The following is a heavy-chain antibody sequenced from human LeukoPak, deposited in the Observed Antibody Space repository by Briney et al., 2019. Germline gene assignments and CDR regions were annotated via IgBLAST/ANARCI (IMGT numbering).Heavy chain of an antibody. D-gene: IGHD3-9*01. J-gene: IGHJ4*02. CDR3: GKTDIYFNPIDY. V-gene: IGHV4-4*02. CDR1: GGSISSSSW. CDR2: NYHSGST. Sequence: SETLSLTCAVSGGSISSSSWWSWVRQPPGKGLEWIGENYHSGSTNYNPSLKSRVTISMDYSKNHFSLKLTSVTAADTAIYYCGKTDIYFNPIDYWGPGSLVTVSS.